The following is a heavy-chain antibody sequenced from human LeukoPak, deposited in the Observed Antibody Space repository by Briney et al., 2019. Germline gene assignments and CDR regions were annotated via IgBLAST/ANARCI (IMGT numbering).Heavy chain of an antibody. CDR2: ISYDGSNK. CDR3: AKLDSGGAFDI. CDR1: GFTFSSYG. Sequence: GRSLRLSCAASGFTFSSYGMHWVRQAPGKGLEWVAVISYDGSNKYYADSVKGRFTISRDNSKNTLYLQMNSLRAEDTAVYYCAKLDSGGAFDIWGQGTMVTVSS. V-gene: IGHV3-30*18. D-gene: IGHD4-23*01. J-gene: IGHJ3*02.